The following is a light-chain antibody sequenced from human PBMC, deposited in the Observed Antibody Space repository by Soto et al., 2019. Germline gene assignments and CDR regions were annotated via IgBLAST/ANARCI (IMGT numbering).Light chain of an antibody. V-gene: IGKV1-12*01. CDR3: QQANSFPLT. J-gene: IGKJ4*01. CDR2: AAS. CDR1: QGISRW. Sequence: DNRINQSPSSVSATVGDRGTITCRASQGISRWLAWYQQKPGKAPKLLIYAASSLQSGVPSRFSGSGSGTDFTLTISSLQPEDFATYYCQQANSFPLTFGGGAMLEI.